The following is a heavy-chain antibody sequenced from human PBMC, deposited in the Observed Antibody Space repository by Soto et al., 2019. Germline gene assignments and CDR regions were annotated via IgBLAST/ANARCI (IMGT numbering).Heavy chain of an antibody. J-gene: IGHJ6*02. D-gene: IGHD3-10*02. Sequence: GFLILSCAASGFTFSNAWMNWVRQAPGKGLEWVGRIKSKTDGGTTDYAAPVKGRFTISRDDSKNTLYLQMNSLKTEDTAVYYCTTGIGLFGELLYHHYYYYYCGMDVWGQGTTVTVSS. CDR3: TTGIGLFGELLYHHYYYYYCGMDV. CDR1: GFTFSNAW. V-gene: IGHV3-15*07. CDR2: IKSKTDGGTT.